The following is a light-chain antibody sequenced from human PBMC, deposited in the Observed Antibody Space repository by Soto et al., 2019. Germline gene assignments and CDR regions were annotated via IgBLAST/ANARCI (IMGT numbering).Light chain of an antibody. CDR3: QQRSDWPPIT. J-gene: IGKJ5*01. V-gene: IGKV3-11*01. CDR1: QRVSRY. Sequence: EIVLTQSRATLTLSPGESSTLRCKASQRVSRYLSWYHQKTGQAPRLLIYDASNRANGIPARFSGSGAGTAFTLTISSLEPQDFAVYYCQQRSDWPPITFGQGTRLEIK. CDR2: DAS.